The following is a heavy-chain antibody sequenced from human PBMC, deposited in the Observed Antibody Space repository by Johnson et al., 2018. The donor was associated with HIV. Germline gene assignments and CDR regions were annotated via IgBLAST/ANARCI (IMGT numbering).Heavy chain of an antibody. CDR2: ISGSGGST. J-gene: IGHJ3*02. CDR1: GFTFSSYA. CDR3: ARDLLSRAFDI. V-gene: IGHV3-23*01. Sequence: EVLLLESGGGVVQPGRSLRLSCAASGFTFSSYAMSWVRQAPGKGLEWVSAISGSGGSTYYANSVKGRFTISRDNSKNTLYVQMNSLRAEDTAVYYCARDLLSRAFDIWGQGTMVTVSS.